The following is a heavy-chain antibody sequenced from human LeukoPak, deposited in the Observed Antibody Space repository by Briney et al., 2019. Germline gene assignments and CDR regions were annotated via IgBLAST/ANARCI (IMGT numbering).Heavy chain of an antibody. CDR2: IYYSGST. CDR3: ARRTRINYFDD. V-gene: IGHV4-59*08. Sequence: SETLSLTCTVSFGSINSYYWSWIRQPPGKGLEWIGYIYYSGSTNYNPSLKSRVTISVDTSKNQFSLKLSSVTAADTAIYYCARRTRINYFDDWGQGTLVTVSS. J-gene: IGHJ4*02. D-gene: IGHD2/OR15-2a*01. CDR1: FGSINSYY.